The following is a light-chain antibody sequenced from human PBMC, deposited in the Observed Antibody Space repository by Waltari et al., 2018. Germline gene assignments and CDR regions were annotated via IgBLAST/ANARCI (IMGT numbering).Light chain of an antibody. CDR2: SNN. CDR3: AAWDDSLTGWM. J-gene: IGLJ3*02. CDR1: TSNIGGNT. V-gene: IGLV1-44*01. Sequence: QSVLTQPPSASGTPGQRVTISCSGSTSNIGGNTVNWYQQLPGTAPKLLIYSNNQRPSGVPDRFSGSKSGPSASLAISGLQSEDEADYYCAAWDDSLTGWMFGGGTKLTVL.